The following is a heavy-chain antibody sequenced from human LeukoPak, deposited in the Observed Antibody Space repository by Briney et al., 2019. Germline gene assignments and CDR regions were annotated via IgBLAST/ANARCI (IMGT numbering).Heavy chain of an antibody. J-gene: IGHJ4*02. V-gene: IGHV3-23*01. Sequence: GGSLRLSCAASGFTFSSYAMSWVRQAPGKGLEWVSSISHSGDITFFPDSVKGRFTISRDNSKNSLYLQMNSLRAEDTALYYCAKDTKGIAVAGVAFDYWGQGTLVTVSS. CDR3: AKDTKGIAVAGVAFDY. CDR1: GFTFSSYA. D-gene: IGHD6-19*01. CDR2: ISHSGDIT.